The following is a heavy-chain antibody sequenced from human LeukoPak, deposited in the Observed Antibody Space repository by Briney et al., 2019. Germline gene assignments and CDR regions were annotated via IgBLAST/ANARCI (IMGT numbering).Heavy chain of an antibody. CDR3: ARHQSFSYYDFWSGSSGDY. Sequence: SQTLSLTCTVSGGSISSGDYYWSWIRQPPGKGLEWIGYIYYSGSTYYNPSLKSRVTISVDTSKNLFSLKLSSVTAADTAVYYCARHQSFSYYDFWSGSSGDYWGQGTLVTVSS. V-gene: IGHV4-30-4*01. D-gene: IGHD3-3*01. CDR2: IYYSGST. J-gene: IGHJ4*02. CDR1: GGSISSGDYY.